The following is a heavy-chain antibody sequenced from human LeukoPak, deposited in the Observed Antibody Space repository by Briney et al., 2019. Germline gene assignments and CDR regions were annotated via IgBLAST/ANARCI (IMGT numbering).Heavy chain of an antibody. J-gene: IGHJ4*02. D-gene: IGHD3-16*01. V-gene: IGHV1-8*01. CDR3: ARVWGPTPIHYFDY. Sequence: ASVKVSCKTSGYSFTIYDINWLRQAPGQGPEWMGWVNTATGNTGYAQEFQGRVSMTRDTSRTTAYMELRSLTSEDTTVYLCARVWGPTPIHYFDYWGQGSLVTVSP. CDR2: VNTATGNT. CDR1: GYSFTIYD.